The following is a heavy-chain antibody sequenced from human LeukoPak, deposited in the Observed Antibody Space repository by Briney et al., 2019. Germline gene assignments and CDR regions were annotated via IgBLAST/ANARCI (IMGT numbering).Heavy chain of an antibody. Sequence: PGGSLRLSCAASGFTFDDYGMSWVRQAPGKGLEWVSGINWNGGSTGYADSVKGRFTISRDNPKNTLYLQMNSLRAEDTAVYYCARGGSYLSAFDIWGQGTMVTVSS. CDR3: ARGGSYLSAFDI. D-gene: IGHD1-26*01. J-gene: IGHJ3*02. CDR1: GFTFDDYG. V-gene: IGHV3-20*04. CDR2: INWNGGST.